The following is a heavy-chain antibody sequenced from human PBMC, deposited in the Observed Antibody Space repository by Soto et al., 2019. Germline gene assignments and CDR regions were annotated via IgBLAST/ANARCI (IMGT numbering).Heavy chain of an antibody. CDR3: ARGTSGLRYYDY. CDR1: GFTFSSYD. Sequence: GGSLRLSCAACGFTFSSYDMHWVIQATGKGLEWVSAIGTAGDTYYPGSVKGRFTISRENAKNSLYLQMNSLRAGDTAVYYCARGTSGLRYYDYWGQGTLVTVSS. V-gene: IGHV3-13*04. D-gene: IGHD3-9*01. CDR2: IGTAGDT. J-gene: IGHJ4*02.